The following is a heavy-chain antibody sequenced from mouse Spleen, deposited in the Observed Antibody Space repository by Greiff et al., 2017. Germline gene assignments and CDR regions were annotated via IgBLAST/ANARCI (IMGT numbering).Heavy chain of an antibody. CDR1: GFTFSSYT. CDR2: ISSGGST. J-gene: IGHJ2*01. D-gene: IGHD2-2*01. Sequence: EVMLVESGGGLVKPGGSLKLSCAASGFTFSSYTMSWVRQTPAKRLEWVATISSGGSTYYPDSVKGRFTISRDNARNILYLQMSSLRSEDTAMYYCARGRGYDDQYYFDYWGQGTTLTVSS. CDR3: ARGRGYDDQYYFDY. V-gene: IGHV5-6-5*01.